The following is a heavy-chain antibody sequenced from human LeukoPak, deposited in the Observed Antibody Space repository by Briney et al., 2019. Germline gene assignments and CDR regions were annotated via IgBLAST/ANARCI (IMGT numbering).Heavy chain of an antibody. V-gene: IGHV4-59*08. CDR1: GGSISSFY. CDR3: ARTQPLGYSYGPYFDY. D-gene: IGHD5-18*01. Sequence: SETLSLTCTVSGGSISSFYWSWIRQPPGKGLEWIGYIYYNGNTDYNPSLKSRVTISVDTSKNQFSLKLSSVTAADTAVYYCARTQPLGYSYGPYFDYWGQGTLVTVSS. CDR2: IYYNGNT. J-gene: IGHJ4*02.